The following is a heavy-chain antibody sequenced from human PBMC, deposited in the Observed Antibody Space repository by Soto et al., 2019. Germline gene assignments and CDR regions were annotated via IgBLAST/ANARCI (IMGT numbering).Heavy chain of an antibody. D-gene: IGHD3-16*01. CDR1: DGSIRSSSYY. CDR2: IYYSGST. J-gene: IGHJ4*02. V-gene: IGHV4-39*01. CDR3: ARFRARHPIPPYVTFGGPFDY. Sequence: SETLSLTCTVSDGSIRSSSYYWGWIRQPPGKGLEWIGSIYYSGSTYYNPSLKSRVTISVDTSKNQFSLKLSSVTAADTAVYYCARFRARHPIPPYVTFGGPFDYWGQGTLVTVSS.